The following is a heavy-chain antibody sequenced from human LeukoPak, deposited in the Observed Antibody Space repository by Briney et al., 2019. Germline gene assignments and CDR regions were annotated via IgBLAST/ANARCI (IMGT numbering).Heavy chain of an antibody. V-gene: IGHV4-4*07. CDR3: ARFHVHGYNSGLDL. Sequence: PSETLSLTCTVSGGSMSSNYWSWIRQPAGEGLEWIGRMHTSGNTNYNPSLKSRVTMSLDTSKNQVSLKLSSVTAAGTAVYYCARFHVHGYNSGLDLWGRGTLVTVSS. J-gene: IGHJ2*01. CDR2: MHTSGNT. D-gene: IGHD5-18*01. CDR1: GGSMSSNY.